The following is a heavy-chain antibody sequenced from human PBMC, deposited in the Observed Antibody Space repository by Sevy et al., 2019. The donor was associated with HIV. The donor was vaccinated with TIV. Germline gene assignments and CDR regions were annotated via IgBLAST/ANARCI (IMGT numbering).Heavy chain of an antibody. J-gene: IGHJ4*02. CDR2: ISNSGSDI. CDR3: ARDLPPSATTVAHFDY. Sequence: GGSLRLSCVASGFTFSSYEMNWVRQAPGKGLEWVSYISNSGSDIHYLDSLRGRFTISRDNAKNSLFLQMNSLRAEDTAVYYCARDLPPSATTVAHFDYWGQGTLVTVSS. D-gene: IGHD4-17*01. V-gene: IGHV3-48*03. CDR1: GFTFSSYE.